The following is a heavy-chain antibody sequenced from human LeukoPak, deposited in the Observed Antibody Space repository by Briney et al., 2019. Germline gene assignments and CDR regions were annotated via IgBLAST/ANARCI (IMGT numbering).Heavy chain of an antibody. D-gene: IGHD3-10*01. CDR3: ARTMVRGVIIVSQFDY. Sequence: SETLSLTCTVSGGSIGSGSYYWSWLRQPAGTGLEWIGHIYPSGGTSYNPSLKSRVTISVNTSKNQFSLKLSSVTAADTAVYYCARTMVRGVIIVSQFDYWGQGTLVTVSS. CDR2: IYPSGGT. CDR1: GGSIGSGSYY. J-gene: IGHJ4*02. V-gene: IGHV4-61*09.